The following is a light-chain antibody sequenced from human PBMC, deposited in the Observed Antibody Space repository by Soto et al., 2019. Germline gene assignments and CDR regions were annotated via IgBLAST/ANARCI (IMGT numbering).Light chain of an antibody. J-gene: IGKJ1*01. Sequence: DIQMTQSPSSLSASVGDRVTITCQASQDISNYLNWYQQKPGKAPKLLIYDASNLETGVPSRFSGSGSWTDFTFTISSLQPEDIATYYCQQYDNLPWTFGQGTKVAIK. CDR2: DAS. CDR1: QDISNY. V-gene: IGKV1-33*01. CDR3: QQYDNLPWT.